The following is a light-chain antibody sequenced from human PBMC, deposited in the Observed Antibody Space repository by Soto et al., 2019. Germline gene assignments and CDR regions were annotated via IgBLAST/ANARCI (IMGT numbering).Light chain of an antibody. V-gene: IGKV3-20*01. CDR2: DAY. CDR3: QQCAYSPRT. J-gene: IGKJ1*01. CDR1: QSIGKNY. Sequence: EVVLTQSPDTLSLSPGERATISCRASQSIGKNYVAWYQQKSGQAPRLLIYDAYSRATGIPDRFTGSGSGADFALTISRLEPEDFAVYYCQQCAYSPRTFGQGTKVEVK.